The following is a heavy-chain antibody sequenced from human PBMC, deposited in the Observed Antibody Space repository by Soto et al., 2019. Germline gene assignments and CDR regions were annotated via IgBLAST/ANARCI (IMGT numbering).Heavy chain of an antibody. CDR1: GFTFNSYA. Sequence: QVQLVESGGGVVQPGRSLRLTCAASGFTFNSYAVHWVRQAPGKGLEWVAVISYDGIKTYYADSVKGRFTISRDNSKSTLYLQMNSLSAEDTAVYYCARVLETAIDPHFDYWGQGTLVTVSS. CDR2: ISYDGIKT. V-gene: IGHV3-30*04. J-gene: IGHJ4*02. D-gene: IGHD5-18*01. CDR3: ARVLETAIDPHFDY.